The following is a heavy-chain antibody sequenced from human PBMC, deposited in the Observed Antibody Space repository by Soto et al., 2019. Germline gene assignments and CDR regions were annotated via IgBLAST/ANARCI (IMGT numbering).Heavy chain of an antibody. CDR3: ARGDIVVVPAAISLYYYYGMDV. J-gene: IGHJ6*02. CDR2: IIPIFGTA. Sequence: SVKVSCKASGGTFSSYAISWVRQAPGQGLEWMGGIIPIFGTANYAQKFQGRVTITADESTSTAYMELSSLRSEDTAVYYCARGDIVVVPAAISLYYYYGMDVWGQGTTVTVSS. D-gene: IGHD2-2*02. V-gene: IGHV1-69*13. CDR1: GGTFSSYA.